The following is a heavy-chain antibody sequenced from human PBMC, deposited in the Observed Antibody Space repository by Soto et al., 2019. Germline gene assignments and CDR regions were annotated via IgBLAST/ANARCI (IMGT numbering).Heavy chain of an antibody. D-gene: IGHD6-19*01. V-gene: IGHV1-69*01. J-gene: IGHJ3*02. Sequence: QVHLVQSGAEMKKPGSSVKVSCQASGDTFSRYAIAWVRQAPGQGLEWMGGIIPVSGPANYAQNFQGRVSITADDSATTVYMELSSLRFEDTAVYYCARDSPYSSPSHAFDIWGQGTLVTVSS. CDR2: IIPVSGPA. CDR1: GDTFSRYA. CDR3: ARDSPYSSPSHAFDI.